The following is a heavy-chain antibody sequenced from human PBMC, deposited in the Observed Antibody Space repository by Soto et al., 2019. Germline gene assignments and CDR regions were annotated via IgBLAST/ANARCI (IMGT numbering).Heavy chain of an antibody. J-gene: IGHJ6*02. Sequence: PGGSLRLSCAASGFTFSTYSMNWVRQAPGKGLEWVSSISSSSTIYYADSVKGRFTISRDNVQNSLYLQMHSLRAEDTAVYYCARDHYVYDILTGYGYYYGMDVWGQGTTVTVSS. CDR3: ARDHYVYDILTGYGYYYGMDV. CDR2: ISSSSTI. V-gene: IGHV3-48*01. CDR1: GFTFSTYS. D-gene: IGHD3-9*01.